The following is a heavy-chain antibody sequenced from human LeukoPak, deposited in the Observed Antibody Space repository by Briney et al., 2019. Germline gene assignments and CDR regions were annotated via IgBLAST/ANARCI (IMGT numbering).Heavy chain of an antibody. CDR3: ARGLYSSSWFDY. V-gene: IGHV3-23*01. D-gene: IGHD6-13*01. CDR2: ISGSGGST. J-gene: IGHJ4*02. Sequence: GGSLRLSCAASGFTFSSYAMSWVRQAPGKGLEWVSAISGSGGSTYYADSVKGRFTISRDNSKNTLYLQMNSLRAEDTAVYYCARGLYSSSWFDYWGQGTLVTVSS. CDR1: GFTFSSYA.